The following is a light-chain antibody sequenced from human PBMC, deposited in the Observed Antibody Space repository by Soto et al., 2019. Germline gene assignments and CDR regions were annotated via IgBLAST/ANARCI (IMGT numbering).Light chain of an antibody. CDR2: GAS. V-gene: IGKV3-20*01. CDR1: QSVSSTF. J-gene: IGKJ1*01. Sequence: EIVLTQSPGSLSLSPGERATLSCRASQSVSSTFFAWYQQRPGQAPRLIMYGASSRATGIPERFSGSGSGTDFTLTISRLEPEDVAVYYCQQFYSSVTFGQGTKVEIK. CDR3: QQFYSSVT.